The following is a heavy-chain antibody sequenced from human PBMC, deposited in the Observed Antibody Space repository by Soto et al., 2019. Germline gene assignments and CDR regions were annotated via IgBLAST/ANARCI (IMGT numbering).Heavy chain of an antibody. Sequence: GRSIRLSCAACGFAISDNWISLVRRDPGDGHEWNGRIKSQTDGGTTDYAAPVEGRFTISRDDSKNPLCMQMNSVRSEDTGVYYGTPDSSSWAYHDYFGMGVWGKGTTVTVSS. CDR2: IKSQTDGGTT. V-gene: IGHV3-15*01. D-gene: IGHD2-2*01. J-gene: IGHJ6*04. CDR3: TPDSSSWAYHDYFGMGV. CDR1: GFAISDNW.